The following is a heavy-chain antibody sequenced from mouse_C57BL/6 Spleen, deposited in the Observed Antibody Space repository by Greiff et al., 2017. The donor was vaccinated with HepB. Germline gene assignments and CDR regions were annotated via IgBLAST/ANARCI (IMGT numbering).Heavy chain of an antibody. V-gene: IGHV14-3*01. CDR3: ARWTIDYVFAY. J-gene: IGHJ3*01. CDR2: IVPESGNT. CDR1: GFTITDYC. D-gene: IGHD2-13*01. Sequence: EVQLQQSGAELVRPGASVKLSCTASGFTITDYCMHWVKQRPEQGLEWIGGIVPESGNTNYTQKFKGKATITADTSSTTAYLQLSSLTTEDPAIYYCARWTIDYVFAYWGQGTPVTVS.